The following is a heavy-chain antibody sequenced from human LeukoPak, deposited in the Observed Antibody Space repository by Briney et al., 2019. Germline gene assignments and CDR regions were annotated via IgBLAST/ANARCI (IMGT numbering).Heavy chain of an antibody. CDR1: GFTFSSYA. CDR2: ISYDGSNK. CDR3: ARDLIPYCSGGSCYLGGGFDY. J-gene: IGHJ4*02. V-gene: IGHV3-30-3*01. D-gene: IGHD2-15*01. Sequence: GGSLRLSCAASGFTFSSYAMHWVRQAPGKGLEWVAVISYDGSNKYYADSVKGRFTISRDNSKNTLYLQMNSLRAEDTAVYYCARDLIPYCSGGSCYLGGGFDYWGQGTLVTVSS.